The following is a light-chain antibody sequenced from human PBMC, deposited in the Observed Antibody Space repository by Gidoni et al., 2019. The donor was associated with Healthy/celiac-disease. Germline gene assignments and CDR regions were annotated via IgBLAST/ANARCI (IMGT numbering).Light chain of an antibody. J-gene: IGKJ1*01. Sequence: EIVMTQSQASLSVSPGERATLSGRASQSVSSNLAWYQQKPGQAPRLLIYGASTRATGIPARFSGSGSGTEFTLTISSLQSEDFAVYYCQQYNNWPWTFGQGTKVEIK. CDR2: GAS. V-gene: IGKV3-15*01. CDR3: QQYNNWPWT. CDR1: QSVSSN.